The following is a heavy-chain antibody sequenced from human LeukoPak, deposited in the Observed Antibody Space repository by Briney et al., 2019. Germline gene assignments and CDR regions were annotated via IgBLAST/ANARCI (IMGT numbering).Heavy chain of an antibody. D-gene: IGHD3-10*01. CDR2: MNPNSGKT. J-gene: IGHJ4*02. V-gene: IGHV1-8*03. Sequence: ASVKVSCKASGYRFSSYDINWVRQATGQGLEWMAWMNPNSGKTVFAQNFRGRVTITRSTSMSTAYMELSRLRSDDTAVYYCARDSGERGSGSYLIAYWGQGTLVTVSS. CDR1: GYRFSSYD. CDR3: ARDSGERGSGSYLIAY.